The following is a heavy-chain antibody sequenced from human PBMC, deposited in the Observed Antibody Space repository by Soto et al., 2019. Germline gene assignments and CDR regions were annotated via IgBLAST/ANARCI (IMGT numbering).Heavy chain of an antibody. CDR3: ARGEGSLGYCSSTSCYSYFDY. D-gene: IGHD2-2*01. V-gene: IGHV3-33*01. Sequence: ESGGGVVQPGRSLRLSCAASGFTFSSYGMHWVRQAPGKGLEWVAVIWYDGSNKYYADSVKGRFTISRDNSKNTLYLQMNSLRAEDTAVYYCARGEGSLGYCSSTSCYSYFDYWGQGTLVTVSS. CDR1: GFTFSSYG. J-gene: IGHJ4*02. CDR2: IWYDGSNK.